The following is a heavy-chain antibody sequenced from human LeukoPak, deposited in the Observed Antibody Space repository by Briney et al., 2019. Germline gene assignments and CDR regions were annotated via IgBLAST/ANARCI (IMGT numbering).Heavy chain of an antibody. CDR3: ARDDSVRSSWSSFDY. Sequence: ASVKVSCKASGGTFSSYAISWVRQAPGQGLEWMGWINPNSGGTNYAQKFQGRVTMTRDTSISTAYMELSRLRSDDTAVYYCARDDSVRSSWSSFDYWGQGTLVTVSS. D-gene: IGHD6-13*01. CDR2: INPNSGGT. CDR1: GGTFSSYA. V-gene: IGHV1-2*02. J-gene: IGHJ4*02.